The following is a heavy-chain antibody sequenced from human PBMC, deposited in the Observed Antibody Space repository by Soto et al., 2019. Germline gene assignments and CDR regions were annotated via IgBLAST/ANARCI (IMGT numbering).Heavy chain of an antibody. J-gene: IGHJ4*02. D-gene: IGHD3-22*01. Sequence: PGGSLRLSCAVSGFTLSSFEMNWVRPAPGKGLEWVSYISSSGSTIYYAGSVKGRYTISRDNAKNSLYLQMNSLRAEDTAVYYCARGRTYPTYYYDSSGPLYFGYWGQGTLVTVSS. V-gene: IGHV3-48*03. CDR3: ARGRTYPTYYYDSSGPLYFGY. CDR1: GFTLSSFE. CDR2: ISSSGSTI.